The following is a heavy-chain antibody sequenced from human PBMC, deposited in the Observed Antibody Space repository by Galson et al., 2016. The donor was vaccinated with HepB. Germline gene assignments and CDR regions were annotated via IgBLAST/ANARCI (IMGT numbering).Heavy chain of an antibody. CDR3: ARATPSAGTYYFDY. CDR2: IYHSGST. Sequence: SETLSLTCAVSGGSISSSNWWSWVRQPPGKGLEWIGEIYHSGSTNYNPSLKSRVTISVDKSKNQFSLQVNSVTAADTAVYYCARATPSAGTYYFDYWGQGILVTVSS. D-gene: IGHD6-13*01. V-gene: IGHV4-4*02. CDR1: GGSISSSNW. J-gene: IGHJ4*02.